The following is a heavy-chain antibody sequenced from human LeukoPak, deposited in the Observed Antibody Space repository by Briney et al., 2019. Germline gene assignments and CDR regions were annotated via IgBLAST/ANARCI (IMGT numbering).Heavy chain of an antibody. V-gene: IGHV3-21*01. CDR2: XXXXXSYI. Sequence: GVSLXLSCAASGFTFSSYSXXXXXQAPGKGXXXXSSXXXXXSYIYYAXXXXXRFTIXRXNAKNSLYLQMNSLRAEDTAVYYCARDGXSWYAALGYWGQGTLVTVSS. D-gene: IGHD6-13*01. CDR1: GFTFSSYS. CDR3: ARDGXSWYAALGY. J-gene: IGHJ4*02.